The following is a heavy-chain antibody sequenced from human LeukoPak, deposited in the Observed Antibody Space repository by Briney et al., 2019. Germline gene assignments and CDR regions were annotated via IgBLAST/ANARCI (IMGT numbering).Heavy chain of an antibody. CDR1: GFTFSHYA. D-gene: IGHD3-10*01. CDR2: ISGTIGDT. V-gene: IGHV3-23*01. CDR3: VRLFRGVRGYFDY. Sequence: GGSLRLPCVGSGFTFSHYAMAWVRQAPGKGLEWVSTISGTIGDTYYADSVKGRFTISRDNSKDTLSLQMSSLRAEDTAEYFCVRLFRGVRGYFDYWGQGTLVAVSS. J-gene: IGHJ4*02.